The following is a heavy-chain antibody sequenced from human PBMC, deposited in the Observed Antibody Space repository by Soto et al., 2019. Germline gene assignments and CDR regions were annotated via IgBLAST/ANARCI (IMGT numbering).Heavy chain of an antibody. CDR1: GYTFTGYY. V-gene: IGHV1-2*04. D-gene: IGHD2-15*01. CDR2: INPNSGGT. Sequence: QVPLVQSGAEVKKPGASVKVSCKASGYTFTGYYMHWVRQAPGQGLEWMGWINPNSGGTNYAQKFQGWVTMTRDTSISTAYMELIRLRSDDTAVYYGARGERLLGFLDWAYYGMDVWGQGTTVTVSS. CDR3: ARGERLLGFLDWAYYGMDV. J-gene: IGHJ6*02.